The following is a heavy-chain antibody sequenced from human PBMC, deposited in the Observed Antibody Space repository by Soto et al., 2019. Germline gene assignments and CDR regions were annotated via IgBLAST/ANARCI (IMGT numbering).Heavy chain of an antibody. V-gene: IGHV1-8*01. CDR2: MNPNSGNT. CDR3: AGGREVWYGDYDRFHD. CDR1: GYTFTSYD. Sequence: QVQLVQSGAEVKKPGASVKVSCKASGYTFTSYDINWVRQATGQGLEWMGWMNPNSGNTGYAQKFQGRVTMTRNTSISTGYMELSTLRSKTTAVYYCAGGREVWYGDYDRFHDWGEGTLVTVSS. D-gene: IGHD4-17*01. J-gene: IGHJ4*02.